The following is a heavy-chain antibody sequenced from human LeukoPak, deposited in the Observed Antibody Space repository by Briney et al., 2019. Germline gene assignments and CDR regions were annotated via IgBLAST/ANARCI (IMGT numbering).Heavy chain of an antibody. CDR2: ISDTGGNT. V-gene: IGHV3-23*01. Sequence: GGSLRLSCAASGFTFSTYAMSWVRQTPERGLEWVSAISDTGGNTFYADSVRGRFTISRDNSKNTLYLQMNSLRAEDTAIYYCAKGRTNDYWGQGTLVTVSS. CDR3: AKGRTNDY. J-gene: IGHJ4*02. CDR1: GFTFSTYA. D-gene: IGHD1/OR15-1a*01.